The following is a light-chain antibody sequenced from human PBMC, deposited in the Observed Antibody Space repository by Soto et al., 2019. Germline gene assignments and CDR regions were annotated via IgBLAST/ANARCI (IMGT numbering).Light chain of an antibody. CDR3: QQYNDWPTIT. CDR2: DAS. V-gene: IGKV3-15*01. Sequence: IVMTQSPSPLSVSTGERATLSCRSSQSVSSNLAWYQQKPGQAPRLLIYDASTRATVIPARFSGSGSGTEFTLTISSLQSEDFAVYYCQQYNDWPTITLGQGTRLEIK. J-gene: IGKJ5*01. CDR1: QSVSSN.